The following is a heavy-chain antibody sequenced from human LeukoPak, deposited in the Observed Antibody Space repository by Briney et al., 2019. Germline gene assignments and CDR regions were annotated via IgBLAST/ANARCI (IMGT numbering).Heavy chain of an antibody. Sequence: SETLSLTCTVSGGSISSYYWSWIRQPAGKGLDWIGRIYISGSTNYNPSLKSRVTMSVDTSKNQFSLKLSSVTAADTAVYYCARERGLYDSSGWLVDYWGQGTLVNVSS. J-gene: IGHJ4*02. V-gene: IGHV4-4*07. CDR3: ARERGLYDSSGWLVDY. CDR2: IYISGST. D-gene: IGHD3-22*01. CDR1: GGSISSYY.